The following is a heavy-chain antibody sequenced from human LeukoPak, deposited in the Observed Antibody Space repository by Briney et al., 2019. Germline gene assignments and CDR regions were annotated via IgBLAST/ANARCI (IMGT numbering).Heavy chain of an antibody. CDR1: GSTFTDYY. CDR3: ARDRMSVAGTHHFDY. V-gene: IGHV1-2*02. Sequence: ASVKVSCKASGSTFTDYYIHWVRQAPGQGLEWMGWISPNSGGANYAQKFQGRVTMTRDTSISTAYMELSRLTSDDTAVYYCARDRMSVAGTHHFDYWGQGTLVTVSS. CDR2: ISPNSGGA. J-gene: IGHJ4*02. D-gene: IGHD6-19*01.